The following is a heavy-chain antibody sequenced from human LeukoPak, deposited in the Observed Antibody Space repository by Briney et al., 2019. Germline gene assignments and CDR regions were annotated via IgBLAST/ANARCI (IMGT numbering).Heavy chain of an antibody. V-gene: IGHV3-30*18. D-gene: IGHD3-9*01. CDR3: AKSGSLRYFDWLLSDYYGMDV. J-gene: IGHJ6*02. Sequence: GGSLRLSCAASGFTFSSYGMDWVRQAPGKGLEWVAVISYDGSNKYYADSVKGRFTISRDNSKNTLYLQMNSLRAEDTAVYYCAKSGSLRYFDWLLSDYYGMDVWGQGTTVTVSS. CDR1: GFTFSSYG. CDR2: ISYDGSNK.